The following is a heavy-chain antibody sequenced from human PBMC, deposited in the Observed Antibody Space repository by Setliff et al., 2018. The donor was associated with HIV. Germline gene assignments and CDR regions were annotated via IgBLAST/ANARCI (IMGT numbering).Heavy chain of an antibody. CDR1: GGSISSYY. D-gene: IGHD6-13*01. J-gene: IGHJ4*02. CDR3: ARRGIAAAGSDS. Sequence: PSETLSLTCTVSGGSISSYYWSWIRQPAGKGLEWIGSIYYSGSTYYTPSLKSRVTISVDTSQNQFSLKLNSVTAADTAVYYCARRGIAAAGSDSWGQGTLVTVSS. CDR2: IYYSGST. V-gene: IGHV4-59*05.